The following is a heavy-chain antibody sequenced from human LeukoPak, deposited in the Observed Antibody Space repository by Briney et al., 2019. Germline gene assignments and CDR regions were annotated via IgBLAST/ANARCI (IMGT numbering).Heavy chain of an antibody. D-gene: IGHD3-16*01. CDR1: GASFSDSY. V-gene: IGHV4-34*01. J-gene: IGHJ4*02. CDR2: IKKSGST. CDR3: ARGRYGPRLGN. Sequence: PSETLSLTCAVYGASFSDSYWSWIRQSPEKGLEWIGEIKKSGSTSYNPSLNSRVIMSVDRSKTQFYLRLTSVTTADTAVYYCARGRYGPRLGNWGEGTLVTVSS.